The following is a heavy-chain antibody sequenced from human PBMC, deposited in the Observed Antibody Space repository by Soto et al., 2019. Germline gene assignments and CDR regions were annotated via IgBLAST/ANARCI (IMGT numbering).Heavy chain of an antibody. CDR2: IHYSGNT. D-gene: IGHD7-27*01. J-gene: IGHJ4*02. CDR3: ARDASQTGVPLDY. Sequence: QVQLQESGPGLVEPSQTLSLTCTVSGGSISSGGYFWSWIRQHPGKGLEWIGYIHYSGNTYYNPSLKSRITIAVDTSKHQFSLNSTSVTAADTAVYYCARDASQTGVPLDYWGQGTLVTVSS. V-gene: IGHV4-31*03. CDR1: GGSISSGGYF.